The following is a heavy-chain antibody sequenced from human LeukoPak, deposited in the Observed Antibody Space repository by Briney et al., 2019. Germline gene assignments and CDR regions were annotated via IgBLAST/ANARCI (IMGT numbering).Heavy chain of an antibody. D-gene: IGHD3-22*01. J-gene: IGHJ4*02. CDR1: GFTFSSYA. CDR2: ISGSGGST. Sequence: GGSLRLSCAASGFTFSSYAMSRVRQAPGKGLEWVSAISGSGGSTYYADSVKGRFTISRDNSKNTLYLQMNSLRAEDTAVYYCAKGHYYYDSSGYYYERDYFDYWGQGTLVTVSS. CDR3: AKGHYYYDSSGYYYERDYFDY. V-gene: IGHV3-23*01.